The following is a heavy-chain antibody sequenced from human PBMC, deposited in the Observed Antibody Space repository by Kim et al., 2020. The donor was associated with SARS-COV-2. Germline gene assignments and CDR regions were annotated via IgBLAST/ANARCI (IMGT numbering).Heavy chain of an antibody. CDR2: ITASGGTT. J-gene: IGHJ4*02. V-gene: IGHV3-23*01. Sequence: GGSLRLSCAASGFTFSNYVMRWVRQAPGKGLEWVSAITASGGTTFYADSVKGRFTISRDNSKNTLFLQMNSLRAEDTAVYYCATAGFCTSSGCSWGVRETEWGQGTLVTVSS. D-gene: IGHD2-2*01. CDR3: ATAGFCTSSGCSWGVRETE. CDR1: GFTFSNYV.